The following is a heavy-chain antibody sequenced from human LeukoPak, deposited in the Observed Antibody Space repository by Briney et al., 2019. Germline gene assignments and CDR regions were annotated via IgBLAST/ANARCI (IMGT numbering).Heavy chain of an antibody. Sequence: SETLSLACTVSGGSISSYYWSWIRQPPGKGLEWIGNIYYSGSTNYNPSLKSRVTISIDTSKNQFSLKLSSVTAADTALYYCARDGDYGDNGGFQHWGQGTLVTVSS. CDR3: ARDGDYGDNGGFQH. V-gene: IGHV4-59*08. D-gene: IGHD4-23*01. J-gene: IGHJ1*01. CDR1: GGSISSYY. CDR2: IYYSGST.